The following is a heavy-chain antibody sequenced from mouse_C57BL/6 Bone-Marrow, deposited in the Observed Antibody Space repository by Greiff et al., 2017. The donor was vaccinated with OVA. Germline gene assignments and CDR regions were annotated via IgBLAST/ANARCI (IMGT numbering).Heavy chain of an antibody. CDR1: GYTFTSYW. CDR3: ASGIYYGNSYWYCDV. D-gene: IGHD2-1*01. Sequence: QVQLQQPGAELVMPGASVKLSCKASGYTFTSYWMHWVKQRPGQGLEWIGEIDPSDSYTTYNQKFKGKSTLTVDKSYRTASMQLSSLTSEASAVYYCASGIYYGNSYWYCDVWGTGTTVTVSS. J-gene: IGHJ1*03. V-gene: IGHV1-69*01. CDR2: IDPSDSYT.